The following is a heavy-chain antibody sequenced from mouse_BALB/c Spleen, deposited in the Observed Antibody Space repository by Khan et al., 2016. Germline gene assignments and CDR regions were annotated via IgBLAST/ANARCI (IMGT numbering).Heavy chain of an antibody. CDR2: INTNTGEP. Sequence: QIQLVQSGPELKKPGETVKISCKASGYTFTNYGMNWVKQAPGKGLKWMGWINTNTGEPTYAEEFKGHFAFSLENSASTASLHINHLKNEDTATYFSAEGYYGRNWFAYWGQGALVTVSA. CDR1: GYTFTNYG. D-gene: IGHD1-1*01. V-gene: IGHV9-3*02. J-gene: IGHJ3*01. CDR3: AEGYYGRNWFAY.